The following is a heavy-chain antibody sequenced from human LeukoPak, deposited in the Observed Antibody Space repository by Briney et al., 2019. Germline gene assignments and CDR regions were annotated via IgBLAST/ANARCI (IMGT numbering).Heavy chain of an antibody. Sequence: GGSLRLSCAASGFTFSNAWMSWVRQAPGKGLEWVANIKQDGSEKRYVDPVKGRFTISRDNAKNSLYLQMNSLRAEDTGVYYCVRAPATNEWRCMDYWGQGTLVTVSS. CDR3: VRAPATNEWRCMDY. V-gene: IGHV3-7*01. CDR2: IKQDGSEK. CDR1: GFTFSNAW. J-gene: IGHJ4*02. D-gene: IGHD2-8*02.